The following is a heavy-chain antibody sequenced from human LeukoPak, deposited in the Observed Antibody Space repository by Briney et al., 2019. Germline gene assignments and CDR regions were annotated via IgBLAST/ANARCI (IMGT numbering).Heavy chain of an antibody. Sequence: ASVKVSCKASGYTFTSYYMHWVRQAPGQGLEWMGIINPSGGSTSYAQKFQGRVTMTRDMSTSTVYMELSSLRSEDTAVYYCARDLVSESSYGPEYFQHWGQGTLVTVSS. V-gene: IGHV1-46*01. CDR3: ARDLVSESSYGPEYFQH. CDR2: INPSGGST. CDR1: GYTFTSYY. J-gene: IGHJ1*01. D-gene: IGHD5-18*01.